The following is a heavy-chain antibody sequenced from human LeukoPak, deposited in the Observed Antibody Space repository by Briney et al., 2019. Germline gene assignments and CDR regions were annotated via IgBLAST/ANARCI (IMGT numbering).Heavy chain of an antibody. CDR2: IYYSWST. CDR1: GGSLSSYY. CDR3: ARQGGGFWYFDL. V-gene: IGHV4-59*08. D-gene: IGHD6-25*01. J-gene: IGHJ2*01. Sequence: PSETLSLTCTVSGGSLSSYYWGWIRQPPGKGLEWIGYIYYSWSTNYNPSLKSRVTISVDTSKNQFSLKLSSVTAADTAVYYCARQGGGFWYFDLWGRGTLVTVSS.